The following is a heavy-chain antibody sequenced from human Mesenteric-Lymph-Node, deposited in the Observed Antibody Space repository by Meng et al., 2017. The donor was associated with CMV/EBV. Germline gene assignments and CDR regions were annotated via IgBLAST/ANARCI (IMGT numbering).Heavy chain of an antibody. V-gene: IGHV4-39*01. CDR3: ARQGIAVTGRRFDP. J-gene: IGHJ5*02. Sequence: SGDYIRSSDFYWGWLRQPPGKGLEWIGSIYNTETTYYNPSLETRVTISIDMSRNQFSLKLSSVTAADTATYYCARQGIAVTGRRFDPWGQGTLVTVSS. CDR2: IYNTETT. CDR1: GDYIRSSDFY. D-gene: IGHD6-19*01.